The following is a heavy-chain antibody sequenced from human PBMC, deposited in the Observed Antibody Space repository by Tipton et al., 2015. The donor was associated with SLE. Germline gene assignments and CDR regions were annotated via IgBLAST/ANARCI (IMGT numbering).Heavy chain of an antibody. V-gene: IGHV3-23*04. Sequence: VQLVQSGAEVKKPGSSVKVSCKASGGTFSSYAMSWVRQAPGKGLEWVSAISGSGGSTYYADSVKGRFTISRDNSKNTLYLQMNSLRAEDTAVYYCASSTIWGYYDMDVWGKGTTVTVSS. D-gene: IGHD3-16*01. CDR2: ISGSGGST. CDR1: GGTFSSYA. J-gene: IGHJ6*03. CDR3: ASSTIWGYYDMDV.